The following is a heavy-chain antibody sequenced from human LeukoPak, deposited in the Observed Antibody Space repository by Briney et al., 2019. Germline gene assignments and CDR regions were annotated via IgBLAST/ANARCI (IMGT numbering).Heavy chain of an antibody. D-gene: IGHD6-6*01. CDR2: IRSDGSNK. CDR3: ARDSRASIAARAFDY. Sequence: PGGSLRLSCAASGFTFGSYGMHRVRQAPGKGLEWVTFIRSDGSNKYYADSVKGRFTISRDNSKNTLYLQMNSLRAEDTAVYYCARDSRASIAARAFDYWGQGTLVTVSS. J-gene: IGHJ4*02. CDR1: GFTFGSYG. V-gene: IGHV3-30*02.